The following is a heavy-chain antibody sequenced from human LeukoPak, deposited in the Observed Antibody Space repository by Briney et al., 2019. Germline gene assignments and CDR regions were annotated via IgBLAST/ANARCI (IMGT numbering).Heavy chain of an antibody. CDR1: GGSISSYY. CDR2: IYYSGST. V-gene: IGHV4-59*12. D-gene: IGHD2-8*02. J-gene: IGHJ4*02. Sequence: PSETLSLTCTVSGGSISSYYWSWIRQPPGKGLEWIGYIYYSGSTYYNPSLKSRVTISVDTSKNQFSLKLSSVTAADTAVYYCAREEKVVYYFDYWGQGTLVTVSS. CDR3: AREEKVVYYFDY.